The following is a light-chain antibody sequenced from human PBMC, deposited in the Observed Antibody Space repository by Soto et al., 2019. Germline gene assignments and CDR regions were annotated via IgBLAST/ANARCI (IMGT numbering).Light chain of an antibody. Sequence: HSVLTQPASVSGSPGQSITISCTGTSSDVGAYKYVSWYQQHPGKAPKLMIYEVSNRPSGVSNRFSGSKSGNTASLTISGLQAEDEADYYCSSYTSSTHVVFGGGTKLTVL. V-gene: IGLV2-14*01. J-gene: IGLJ2*01. CDR2: EVS. CDR1: SSDVGAYKY. CDR3: SSYTSSTHVV.